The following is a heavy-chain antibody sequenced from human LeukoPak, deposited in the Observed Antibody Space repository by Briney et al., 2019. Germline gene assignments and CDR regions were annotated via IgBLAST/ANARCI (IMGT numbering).Heavy chain of an antibody. Sequence: ASVKVSCKASGCTFTSYGISWVRQAPGQGLEWMGWISAYNGNTNYAQKLQGRVTMTTDTSTSTAYMELRSLRSDDTAVYYCAREIGVCSSTSCYQSWFDPWGQGTLVTVSS. J-gene: IGHJ5*02. V-gene: IGHV1-18*01. CDR1: GCTFTSYG. CDR2: ISAYNGNT. CDR3: AREIGVCSSTSCYQSWFDP. D-gene: IGHD2-2*01.